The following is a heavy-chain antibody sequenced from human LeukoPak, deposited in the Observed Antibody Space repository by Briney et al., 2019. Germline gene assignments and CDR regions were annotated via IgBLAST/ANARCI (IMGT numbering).Heavy chain of an antibody. CDR2: IYYSGST. V-gene: IGHV4-59*01. CDR3: ARRSSSGWGAFDI. Sequence: SETLSLTCTVSGGSISSYYWSWIRQPPGKGLEGIGYIYYSGSTNYNPSLKSRVTISVDTSKNQFSLKLSSVTAADTAVYYCARRSSSGWGAFDIWGQGTMVTVSS. D-gene: IGHD6-19*01. J-gene: IGHJ3*02. CDR1: GGSISSYY.